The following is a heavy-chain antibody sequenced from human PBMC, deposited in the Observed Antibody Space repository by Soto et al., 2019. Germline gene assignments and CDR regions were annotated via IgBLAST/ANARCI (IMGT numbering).Heavy chain of an antibody. J-gene: IGHJ6*02. CDR3: AMVDVYVTPSPQDV. CDR1: GYSFTRYG. CDR2: INTYNGNT. Sequence: QVQLVQSRAEVKNPGASVKVSCKASGYSFTRYGIAWARQAPGQGLEWMGWINTYNGNTNYAQNLQGRVTLATDTSTSTAYMELTSLRSNVTAIYYCAMVDVYVTPSPQDVWGQGNTVIVSS. D-gene: IGHD3-16*01. V-gene: IGHV1-18*01.